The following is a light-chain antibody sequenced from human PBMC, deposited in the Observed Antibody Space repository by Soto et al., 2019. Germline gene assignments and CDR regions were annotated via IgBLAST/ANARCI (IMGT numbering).Light chain of an antibody. CDR3: QQTLSFPPT. CDR1: QAIDSW. Sequence: DIQMTQSPSSVSASVGDRVTITCRASQAIDSWLAWYRQKPGEAPKLLIFTGSLLHSGVPPRFSGSGSGTDFTLTISSLQPEDFATYYCQQTLSFPPTFGQGTKVDSK. V-gene: IGKV1-12*01. J-gene: IGKJ1*01. CDR2: TGS.